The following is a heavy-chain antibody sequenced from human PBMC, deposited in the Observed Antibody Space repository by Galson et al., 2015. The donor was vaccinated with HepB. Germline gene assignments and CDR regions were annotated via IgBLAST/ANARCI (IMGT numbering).Heavy chain of an antibody. CDR3: ARDRSYRIYTFDY. Sequence: SVKVSCKASGYTFTGYYMHWVRQAPGQGLEWMGWINPNSGGTNYAQKFQGRVTMTRDTSISTAYMELSRLRSDDTAVYYCARDRSYRIYTFDYWGQGTLVTVSS. CDR2: INPNSGGT. V-gene: IGHV1-2*02. CDR1: GYTFTGYY. D-gene: IGHD2-2*02. J-gene: IGHJ4*02.